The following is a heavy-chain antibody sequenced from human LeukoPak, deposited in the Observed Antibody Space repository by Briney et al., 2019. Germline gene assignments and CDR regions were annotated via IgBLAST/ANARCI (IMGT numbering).Heavy chain of an antibody. V-gene: IGHV3-23*01. D-gene: IGHD3-22*01. CDR1: GFTFSSYA. Sequence: GGSLRLSCAASGFTFSSYAMSWVRQAPGKGLEWVSAISGSGGSTYYADSVKGRFTISRDNSKNTLYLQMNSLRAEDTAVYYCAKVLAYYYDSSGQVGNYDAFDIWGQGTMVTVSS. J-gene: IGHJ3*02. CDR3: AKVLAYYYDSSGQVGNYDAFDI. CDR2: ISGSGGST.